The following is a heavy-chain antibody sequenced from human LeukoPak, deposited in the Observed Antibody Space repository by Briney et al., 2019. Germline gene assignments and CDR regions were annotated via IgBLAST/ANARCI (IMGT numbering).Heavy chain of an antibody. D-gene: IGHD6-19*01. CDR1: GGTFSSYA. V-gene: IGHV1-69*04. CDR3: AREPHIAVAGTPDY. J-gene: IGHJ4*02. CDR2: IIPILGIA. Sequence: ASVKLSCKASGGTFSSYAISWVRQAPGQGLEWMGRIIPILGIANYAQKFQGRVTITADKSTSTAYMELSSLRSEDTAVYYCAREPHIAVAGTPDYWGQGTLVTVSS.